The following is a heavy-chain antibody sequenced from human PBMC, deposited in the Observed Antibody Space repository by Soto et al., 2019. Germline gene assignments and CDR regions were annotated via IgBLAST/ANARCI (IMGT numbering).Heavy chain of an antibody. CDR1: GFTFSSYA. CDR2: ISGSGGST. CDR3: AKGLEEFMGVDVYYEFWRGYYDY. V-gene: IGHV3-23*01. Sequence: GGSLRLSCAASGFTFSSYAMSWVRQAPGKGLEWVSAISGSGGSTYYADSVKGRFTISRDNSKNTLYLQMNSLRAEDTAVYYCAKGLEEFMGVDVYYEFWRGYYDYWGQGTLVTVSS. D-gene: IGHD3-3*01. J-gene: IGHJ4*02.